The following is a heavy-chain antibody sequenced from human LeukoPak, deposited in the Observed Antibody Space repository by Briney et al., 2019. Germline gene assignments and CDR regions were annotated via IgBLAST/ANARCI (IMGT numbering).Heavy chain of an antibody. CDR3: ARLTRPGYYDSSGYFYFDS. CDR2: IYYSGST. J-gene: IGHJ4*02. CDR1: GGSISSYY. D-gene: IGHD3-22*01. V-gene: IGHV4-59*08. Sequence: SETLSLTCTVSGGSISSYYWSWIRQPPGKGLEWIGYIYYSGSTNYNPSLKSRVTISVDTSKSHFSLKLSSVTAADTAVYYCARLTRPGYYDSSGYFYFDSWGQGTLVTVSS.